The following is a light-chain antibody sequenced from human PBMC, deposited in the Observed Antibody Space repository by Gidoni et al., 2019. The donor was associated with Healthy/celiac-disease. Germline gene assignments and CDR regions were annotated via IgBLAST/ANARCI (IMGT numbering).Light chain of an antibody. V-gene: IGKV1-13*02. CDR3: QQFNSYPVT. Sequence: AIQLTQSPSSLSASVGDRVTITCRASQGISSALAWYQQKPGKAPKLLIYDASSLESGVPSRFSGSGSGTDFTLTISSLQPEDFATYYCQQFNSYPVTFXQXTKVEIK. CDR2: DAS. J-gene: IGKJ1*01. CDR1: QGISSA.